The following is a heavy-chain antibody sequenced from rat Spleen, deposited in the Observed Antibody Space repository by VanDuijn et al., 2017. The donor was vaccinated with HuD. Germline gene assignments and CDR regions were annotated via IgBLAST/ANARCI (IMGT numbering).Heavy chain of an antibody. CDR2: IIYDGSST. Sequence: EVQLVESGGGLVQPGRSLKLSCAASGFTFSDYSMAWVRQAPKKGPEWVATIIYDGSSTYYRDSVKGRFTISRDNAKSTLYLQMDSLRSEDTATYYCARTYYSGRLDYWGQGVMVTVSS. D-gene: IGHD1-1*01. CDR1: GFTFSDYS. V-gene: IGHV5-17*01. CDR3: ARTYYSGRLDY. J-gene: IGHJ2*01.